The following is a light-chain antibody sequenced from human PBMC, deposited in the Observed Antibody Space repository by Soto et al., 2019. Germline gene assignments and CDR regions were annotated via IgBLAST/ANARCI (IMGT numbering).Light chain of an antibody. CDR1: NIGSES. CDR3: QVWYSSTDLYV. J-gene: IGLJ1*01. Sequence: YELTQPPSVSVAPGQTARITCGGNNIGSESVHWYQQRPGQAPVLVVYDDSDRPSGIPERFSGSNSANTATLTISRVEAGDEADYYCQVWYSSTDLYVFGSGTKATVL. CDR2: DDS. V-gene: IGLV3-21*02.